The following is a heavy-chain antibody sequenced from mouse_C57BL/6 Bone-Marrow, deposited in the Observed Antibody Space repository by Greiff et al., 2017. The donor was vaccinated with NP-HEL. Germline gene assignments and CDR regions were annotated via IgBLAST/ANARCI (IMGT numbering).Heavy chain of an antibody. J-gene: IGHJ4*01. Sequence: QVQLQQSGAELARPGASVKLSCKASGYTFTSYGISWVKQRTGQGLEWIGEIYPRSGNTYYNEKFKGKATLTADKSSSTAYMELRSLTSEDSVVYFCAREYYYGSSYDYYAMDYWGQGTSVTVSS. CDR2: IYPRSGNT. CDR1: GYTFTSYG. V-gene: IGHV1-81*01. CDR3: AREYYYGSSYDYYAMDY. D-gene: IGHD1-1*01.